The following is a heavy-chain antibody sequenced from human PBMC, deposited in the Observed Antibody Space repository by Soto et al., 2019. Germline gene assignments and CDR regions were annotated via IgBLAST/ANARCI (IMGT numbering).Heavy chain of an antibody. V-gene: IGHV4-59*01. D-gene: IGHD1-1*01. CDR2: IYYSGST. CDR1: GGSISSYY. J-gene: IGHJ4*02. Sequence: SETLSLTCTVSGGSISSYYWSWIRQPPGKGLEWIGYIYYSGSTNYNPSLKSRVTISVDTSKNQFSLKLSSVTAADTAVYYCARDYNGIGIDYWGQGTLVTVSS. CDR3: ARDYNGIGIDY.